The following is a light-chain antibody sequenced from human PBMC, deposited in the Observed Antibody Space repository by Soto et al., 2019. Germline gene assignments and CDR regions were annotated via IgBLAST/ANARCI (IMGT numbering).Light chain of an antibody. CDR1: QSISSW. CDR3: QQYNSYSRT. J-gene: IGKJ1*01. Sequence: DIQMTQSPSTLSASVGDRVTLTCRASQSISSWLAWYQQKPGNPPTLLLYDASSLESGVTSMFSGSGSGTEFTLTISSLQPDDFATYYCQQYNSYSRTFGQGTKVEIK. CDR2: DAS. V-gene: IGKV1-5*01.